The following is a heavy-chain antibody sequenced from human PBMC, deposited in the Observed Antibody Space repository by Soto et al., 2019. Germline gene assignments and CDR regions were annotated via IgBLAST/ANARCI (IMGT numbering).Heavy chain of an antibody. D-gene: IGHD3-3*01. J-gene: IGHJ6*03. V-gene: IGHV3-21*01. CDR1: GFSFISYS. CDR2: INEDSSYI. Sequence: EVHLVESGGGLVKPGGSLRLSCAASGFSFISYSMNWVRQAPGKGLEWVSSINEDSSYIYYAHSLRGRFTISRDNAKDSRYLQMNSLRAEDTAVYYCVRDFGWYFRSGYMDVWGDGATVTVSS. CDR3: VRDFGWYFRSGYMDV.